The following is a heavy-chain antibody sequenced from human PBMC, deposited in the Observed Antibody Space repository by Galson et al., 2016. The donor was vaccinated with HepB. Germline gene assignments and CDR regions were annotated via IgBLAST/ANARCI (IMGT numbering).Heavy chain of an antibody. Sequence: SLRLSCAASGFTFGSYSMNWVRQAPGKGLEWVSSINSASSFVYYANSVKGRFTISRDNAENSLYLQMNSLRAEDTAMYFCAGDSGFGELPWFDPWGQGTLVTVSS. CDR2: INSASSFV. CDR3: AGDSGFGELPWFDP. J-gene: IGHJ5*02. D-gene: IGHD3-10*01. CDR1: GFTFGSYS. V-gene: IGHV3-21*03.